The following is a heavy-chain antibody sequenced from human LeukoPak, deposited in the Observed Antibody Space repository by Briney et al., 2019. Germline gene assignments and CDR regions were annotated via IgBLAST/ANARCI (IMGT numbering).Heavy chain of an antibody. CDR2: ISGSGGST. CDR3: AKDRSRGYCSSTSCHIHYFDY. V-gene: IGHV3-23*01. CDR1: GFTFSSYA. D-gene: IGHD2-2*01. Sequence: GGSLRLSCAAPGFTFSSYAMSWVRQAPGKGLEWVSAISGSGGSTYYADSVKGRFTISRDNSKNTLYLQMNSLRAEDTAVYYCAKDRSRGYCSSTSCHIHYFDYWGQGTLVTVSS. J-gene: IGHJ4*02.